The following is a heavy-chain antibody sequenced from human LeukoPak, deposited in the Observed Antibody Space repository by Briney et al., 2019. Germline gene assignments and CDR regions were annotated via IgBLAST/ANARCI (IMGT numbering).Heavy chain of an antibody. Sequence: ASVKVSCKASGYTFTSYGISWVRQAPGQGPEWMGWISGYNGNTKYTQNLQGRVTMTTDTSTSTAYMELGSLRSDDTAVYYCARARGSSTSAATGLDVWGQGTAVTVSS. CDR2: ISGYNGNT. J-gene: IGHJ6*02. CDR1: GYTFTSYG. V-gene: IGHV1-18*01. D-gene: IGHD2-15*01. CDR3: ARARGSSTSAATGLDV.